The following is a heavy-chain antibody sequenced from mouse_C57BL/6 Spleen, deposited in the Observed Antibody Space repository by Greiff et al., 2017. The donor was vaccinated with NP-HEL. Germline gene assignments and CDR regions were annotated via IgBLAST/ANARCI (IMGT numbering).Heavy chain of an antibody. J-gene: IGHJ1*03. D-gene: IGHD1-1*01. CDR2: ISSGGSYT. V-gene: IGHV5-6*02. Sequence: EVKLVESGGDLVKPGGSLKLSCAASGFTFSSYGMSWVRQTPDKRLEWVATISSGGSYTYYPDSVKGRFTISRDNAKNTLYLQMSSLKSEDTAMYYCARPGSSYDWYFDVWGTGTTVTVSS. CDR3: ARPGSSYDWYFDV. CDR1: GFTFSSYG.